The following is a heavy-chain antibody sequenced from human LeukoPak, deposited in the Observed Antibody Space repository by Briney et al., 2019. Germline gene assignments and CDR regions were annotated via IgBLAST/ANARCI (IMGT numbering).Heavy chain of an antibody. V-gene: IGHV4-31*03. CDR1: GGSISSGGYY. J-gene: IGHJ5*02. Sequence: SQTLSLTCTVSGGSISSGGYYWSWIRQHPGKGLEWIGYIYYSGSTYYNPSLKSRVTISVDTSKNQFSLKLSSVTAADTAVYYCARVKSTPIVWLFLFDPWGQGTLVTVSS. D-gene: IGHD3-22*01. CDR2: IYYSGST. CDR3: ARVKSTPIVWLFLFDP.